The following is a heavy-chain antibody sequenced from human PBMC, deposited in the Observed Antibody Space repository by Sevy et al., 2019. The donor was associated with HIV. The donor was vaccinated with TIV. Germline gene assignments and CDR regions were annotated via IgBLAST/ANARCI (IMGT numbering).Heavy chain of an antibody. CDR1: GGTFRNYA. D-gene: IGHD1-7*01. CDR2: IIPIFGTT. Sequence: ASVKVSCKASGGTFRNYAINWVRQAPGQGLEWMGAIIPIFGTTNYAQKFQGRLTITTDGSTNTDYMELSSLRSDDTAIYYCAKSGGYNWNYFYFDYWGQGALVTVSS. V-gene: IGHV1-69*05. CDR3: AKSGGYNWNYFYFDY. J-gene: IGHJ4*02.